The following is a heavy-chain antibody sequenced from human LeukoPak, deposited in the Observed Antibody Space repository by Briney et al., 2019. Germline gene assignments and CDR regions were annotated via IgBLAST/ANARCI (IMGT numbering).Heavy chain of an antibody. CDR3: ARVNCSSTSCYGDDAFDI. V-gene: IGHV4-59*01. J-gene: IGHJ3*02. Sequence: SETLSLTCTVSGGSISSYYWSWIRQPPGKGLEWIGYIYYSGSTNYNPSLKSRVTISVDTSKNQFSLKLSSVTAADTAVYYCARVNCSSTSCYGDDAFDIWGQGTMVTVSS. CDR2: IYYSGST. D-gene: IGHD2-2*01. CDR1: GGSISSYY.